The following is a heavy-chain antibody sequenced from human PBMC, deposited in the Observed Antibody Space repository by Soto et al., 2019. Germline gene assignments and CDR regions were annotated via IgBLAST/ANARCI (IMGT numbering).Heavy chain of an antibody. D-gene: IGHD5-18*01. CDR2: ISAYNGNT. Sequence: ASVKVSCKASGYTFTSYGLSWVRQAPGQGLEWMGWISAYNGNTNYAQKIQGRVTMTTNTSTSTAYMELRSLRSDDTAVYYCARDGYSYGCDYWGQGTLVTVSS. CDR1: GYTFTSYG. V-gene: IGHV1-18*01. CDR3: ARDGYSYGCDY. J-gene: IGHJ4*02.